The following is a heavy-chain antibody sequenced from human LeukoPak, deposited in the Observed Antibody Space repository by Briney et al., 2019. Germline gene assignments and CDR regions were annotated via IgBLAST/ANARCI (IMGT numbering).Heavy chain of an antibody. J-gene: IGHJ4*02. CDR2: IIPIIGTP. V-gene: IGHV1-69*04. CDR3: ARAGGSSWYVSLYY. CDR1: GGTFSSNV. Sequence: SVTVSFKASGGTFSSNVISWVRQAPGQGLEWMGKIIPIIGTPDYAQKFQGRVTITADKSTNTAYMELTSLKSEDTAVYYCARAGGSSWYVSLYYWGQGTLVTVSS. D-gene: IGHD6-13*01.